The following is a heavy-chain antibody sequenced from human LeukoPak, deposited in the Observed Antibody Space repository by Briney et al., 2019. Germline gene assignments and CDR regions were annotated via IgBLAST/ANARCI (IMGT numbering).Heavy chain of an antibody. J-gene: IGHJ4*02. D-gene: IGHD3-22*01. CDR1: GYTFTSYY. CDR3: ARDSRPSYDSSGYYYPGDY. V-gene: IGHV1-46*01. CDR2: INPSGGST. Sequence: ASVKVSCKASGYTFTSYYMHWVRQAPGQGLEWMAIINPSGGSTSYAQKFQGRVTMTRDTSTSTVYMELSSLRSEDTAVCYCARDSRPSYDSSGYYYPGDYWGQGTLVTVSS.